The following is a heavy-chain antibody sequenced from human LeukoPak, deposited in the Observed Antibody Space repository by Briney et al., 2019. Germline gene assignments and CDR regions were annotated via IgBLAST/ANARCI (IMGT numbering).Heavy chain of an antibody. D-gene: IGHD3-10*01. V-gene: IGHV4-39*07. Sequence: SETLSLTCTVSGGSISSSSYYWGWIRQPPGKGLEWIGSIYYSGSTYYNPSLKSRVTISVDTSKNQFSLKLSSVTAADTAVYYCARDSYLDGSGSYDTALLVLWGQGTLVTVSS. CDR2: IYYSGST. CDR1: GGSISSSSYY. J-gene: IGHJ4*02. CDR3: ARDSYLDGSGSYDTALLVL.